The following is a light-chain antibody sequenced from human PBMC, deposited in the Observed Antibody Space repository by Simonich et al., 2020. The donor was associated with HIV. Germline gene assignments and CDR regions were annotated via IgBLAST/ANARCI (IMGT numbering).Light chain of an antibody. CDR3: LQDYNYPLT. V-gene: IGKV1-39*01. Sequence: DIQMTQSPSFLSTSVGDRVTITCRASQSISRYLNWYQQKPGKAPKVLIYAASSLQSGVPPRFSGRGSGTDFTLTISSLQPEDFATYYCLQDYNYPLTFGGGTKVEIK. CDR1: QSISRY. J-gene: IGKJ4*01. CDR2: AAS.